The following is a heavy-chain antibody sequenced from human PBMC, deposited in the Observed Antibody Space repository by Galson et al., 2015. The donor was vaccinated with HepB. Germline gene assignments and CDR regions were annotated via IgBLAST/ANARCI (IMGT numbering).Heavy chain of an antibody. CDR1: GYTFTSYY. D-gene: IGHD4-17*01. Sequence: SVKVSCKASGYTFTSYYMHWVRQAPGQGLEWMGIINPSGGSTSYAQKFQGRVTMTRDTSTSTVYMEQSSLRSEDTAVYYCARENPSTVTIDYWGQGTLVTVSS. J-gene: IGHJ4*02. CDR2: INPSGGST. V-gene: IGHV1-46*01. CDR3: ARENPSTVTIDY.